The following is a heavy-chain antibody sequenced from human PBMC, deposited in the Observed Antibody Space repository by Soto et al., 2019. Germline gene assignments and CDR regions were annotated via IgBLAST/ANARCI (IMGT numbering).Heavy chain of an antibody. V-gene: IGHV1-24*01. CDR2: FDPEDGET. CDR3: ATGPVIVVVPAAMTD. D-gene: IGHD2-2*01. CDR1: GYTLTELS. Sequence: VASVKVSCKVSGYTLTELSMHWVRQAPGKGLEWMGGFDPEDGETIYAQKFQGRVTMTEDTSTDTAYMELSSLRSEDTAVYYCATGPVIVVVPAAMTDWGQGTLVTVSS. J-gene: IGHJ4*02.